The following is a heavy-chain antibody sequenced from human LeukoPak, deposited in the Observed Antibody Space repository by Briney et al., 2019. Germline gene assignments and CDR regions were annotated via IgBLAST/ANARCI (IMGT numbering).Heavy chain of an antibody. CDR1: GFTFSSYS. J-gene: IGHJ3*02. CDR2: VSTGSNYI. Sequence: GGSLRLSCTASGFTFSSYSLNWVRQAPGKGLEWVSSVSTGSNYIYYADSVKGRFTISRDNDKNSLYLQMNSLRVEDTAVYYCARDSSNWKDEAFDIWGQGTMVTVSS. CDR3: ARDSSNWKDEAFDI. D-gene: IGHD1-20*01. V-gene: IGHV3-21*01.